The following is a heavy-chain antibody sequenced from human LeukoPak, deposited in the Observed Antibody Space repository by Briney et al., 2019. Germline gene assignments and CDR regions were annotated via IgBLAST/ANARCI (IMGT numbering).Heavy chain of an antibody. CDR3: ARDQGGPDYYYYMDV. J-gene: IGHJ6*03. CDR1: GFTFSSYA. Sequence: GGSLRLSCAASGFTFSSYAMHWVRQAPGKGLEWVAVISYDGSNKYYADSVKGRFTISRDNSKNTLYLQMNSLRAEDTAVYYCARDQGGPDYYYYMDVWGKGTTVTVSS. V-gene: IGHV3-30*04. D-gene: IGHD3-16*01. CDR2: ISYDGSNK.